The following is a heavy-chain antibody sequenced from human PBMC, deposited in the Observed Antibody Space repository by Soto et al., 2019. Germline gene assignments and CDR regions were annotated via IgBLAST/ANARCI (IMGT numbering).Heavy chain of an antibody. D-gene: IGHD6-13*01. J-gene: IGHJ5*02. CDR1: GGSISSSSYY. V-gene: IGHV4-39*01. Sequence: QLQLQESGPGLVKRSETLSLTCTVSGGSISSSSYYWGWIRQPPGKGLEWIGSIYYSGSTYYNPSLKSRVNISVDTSKNQFSLKLRSVTAADAAVYYCARPIAAADSGGCWFDPWGQGTLVTVSS. CDR3: ARPIAAADSGGCWFDP. CDR2: IYYSGST.